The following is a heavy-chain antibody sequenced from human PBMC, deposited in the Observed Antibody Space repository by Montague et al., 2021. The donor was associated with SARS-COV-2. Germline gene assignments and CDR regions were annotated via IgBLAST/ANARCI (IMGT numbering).Heavy chain of an antibody. CDR3: AREPKPVGYSYGYTFFDY. D-gene: IGHD5-18*01. CDR2: ISYNGRNK. V-gene: IGHV3-30*03. J-gene: IGHJ4*02. Sequence: SLRPSCAASGFTFSSYALHWVRQAPGKGPEWVAVISYNGRNKQFGDSVKGRATISRDNSKNTLYLQVDSLRNDDTAVYYCAREPKPVGYSYGYTFFDYWGQGTLVTVSS. CDR1: GFTFSSYA.